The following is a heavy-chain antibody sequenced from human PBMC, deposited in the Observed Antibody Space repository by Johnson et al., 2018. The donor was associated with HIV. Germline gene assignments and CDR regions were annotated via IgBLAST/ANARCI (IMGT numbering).Heavy chain of an antibody. CDR3: VRDFPPPLDAFDI. CDR1: RFTFSNAW. CDR2: IYGDGTT. J-gene: IGHJ3*02. V-gene: IGHV3-53*04. Sequence: VQLVESGGGLVQPGGSLRLSCAASRFTFSNAWMNWVRQAPGKGLEWVSVIYGDGTTFYADSVKGRFTISRDNSKNTLCLQMNSLRAEDTAVYYCVRDFPPPLDAFDIWGQGTMVTVSS.